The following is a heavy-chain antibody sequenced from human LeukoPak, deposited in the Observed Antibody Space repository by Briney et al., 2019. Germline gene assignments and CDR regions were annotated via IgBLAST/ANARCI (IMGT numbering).Heavy chain of an antibody. J-gene: IGHJ6*04. CDR2: IYHSGST. Sequence: SETLSLTCTVSGGSISNYHLSWIRQPPGKGLEWIGYIYHSGSTKYNPSLKSRVTISVDTSKNQFSLKLSSVTAADTAVYYCARAFYCSSASCYGGYYYAMDVWGKGTTVTVSS. CDR1: GGSISNYH. D-gene: IGHD2-2*01. V-gene: IGHV4-59*01. CDR3: ARAFYCSSASCYGGYYYAMDV.